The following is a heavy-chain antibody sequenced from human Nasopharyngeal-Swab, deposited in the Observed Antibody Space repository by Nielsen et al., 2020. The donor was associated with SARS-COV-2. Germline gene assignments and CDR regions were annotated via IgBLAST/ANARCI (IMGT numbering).Heavy chain of an antibody. CDR1: GYPFNTYY. Sequence: ASVKVSCKASGYPFNTYYMHWVRQAPGQGPEWMGLINPSGGSTSYAQKFQGRVTMTRDTSTSTVYMELSSLRSEDTAVYYCARDRRGSYYDIKFDYWGQGTLVTVSS. CDR3: ARDRRGSYYDIKFDY. CDR2: INPSGGST. D-gene: IGHD1-26*01. V-gene: IGHV1-46*02. J-gene: IGHJ4*02.